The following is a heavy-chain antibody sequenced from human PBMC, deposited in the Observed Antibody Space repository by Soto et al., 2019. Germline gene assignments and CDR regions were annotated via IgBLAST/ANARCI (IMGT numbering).Heavy chain of an antibody. CDR1: GFTVSTKY. Sequence: GGSLRLSCVASGFTVSTKYMSWVRQAPGKGLEWVSILYSGGSTYYADSVKGRFTISRDNSKNTLYLQMNSLRAEDTAVYYCARIGDSSSWYADDLWGQGTLVTVS. D-gene: IGHD6-13*01. CDR2: LYSGGST. V-gene: IGHV3-66*01. CDR3: ARIGDSSSWYADDL. J-gene: IGHJ5*02.